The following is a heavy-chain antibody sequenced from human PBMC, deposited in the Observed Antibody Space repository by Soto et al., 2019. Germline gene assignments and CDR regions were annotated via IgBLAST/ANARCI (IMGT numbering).Heavy chain of an antibody. CDR1: GFSVSSSRVG. D-gene: IGHD3-9*01. V-gene: IGHV2-5*02. J-gene: IGHJ5*02. CDR3: AQVVLFGIRYFDMDWFDP. CDR2: IYWDDDK. Sequence: QITLKESGPTLVKPTQTLTLTCTLSGFSVSSSRVGVGWSRQPPGKALEWLAFIYWDDDKRYSPSLKSRLTITKDTSKNQVVLTMTNMDPVETATSYCAQVVLFGIRYFDMDWFDPWGQGTLVTVSS.